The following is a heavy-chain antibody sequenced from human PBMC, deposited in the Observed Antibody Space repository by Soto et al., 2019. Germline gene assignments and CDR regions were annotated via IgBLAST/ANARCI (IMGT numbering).Heavy chain of an antibody. CDR1: GGSISSSSYY. Sequence: SETLSLTCTVSGGSISSSSYYWGWIRQPPGKGLEWIGSIYYSGSTYYNPSLKSRVTISVDTSKNQFSLKLSSVTAADTAVYYCARLHYDSSGYYYFYYYYGMDVWGQGTTVTVSS. J-gene: IGHJ6*02. V-gene: IGHV4-39*01. D-gene: IGHD3-22*01. CDR2: IYYSGST. CDR3: ARLHYDSSGYYYFYYYYGMDV.